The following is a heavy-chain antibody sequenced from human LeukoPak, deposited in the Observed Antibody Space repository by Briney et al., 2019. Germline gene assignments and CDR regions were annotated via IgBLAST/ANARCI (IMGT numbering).Heavy chain of an antibody. CDR3: ARDTDYYNAFDI. CDR1: GGSISTYY. Sequence: PSETLSLTCTVSGGSISTYYWSWIRQPPGKGLEWIGYIYYSGSTNYNPSLTSRVTISIDTSKNQFSLKLSSVTAADTAAYYCARDTDYYNAFDIWGQGTMVTVSS. D-gene: IGHD3-9*01. V-gene: IGHV4-59*01. CDR2: IYYSGST. J-gene: IGHJ3*02.